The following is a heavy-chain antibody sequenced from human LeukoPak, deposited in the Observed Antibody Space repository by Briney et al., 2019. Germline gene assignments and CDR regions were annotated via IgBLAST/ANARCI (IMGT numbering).Heavy chain of an antibody. V-gene: IGHV3-21*01. CDR2: ISSSSSYI. D-gene: IGHD2-15*01. CDR1: GFTFSSYS. Sequence: GGSLRLSCAASGFTFSSYSMNWVRQAPGKGLEWVSSISSSSSYIYYADSVKGRFTISGDNAKNSLYLQMNSLRAEDTAVYYCARDLVVADANWFDPWGQGTLVTVSS. CDR3: ARDLVVADANWFDP. J-gene: IGHJ5*02.